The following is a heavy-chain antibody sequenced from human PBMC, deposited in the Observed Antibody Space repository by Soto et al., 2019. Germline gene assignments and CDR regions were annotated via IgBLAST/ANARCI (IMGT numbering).Heavy chain of an antibody. CDR1: GGTFSSYA. V-gene: IGHV1-69*06. D-gene: IGHD3-10*01. J-gene: IGHJ3*02. CDR2: IIPIFGTA. Sequence: QVQLVQSGAEVKKPGSSVKVSCKASGGTFSSYAISWVRQAPGQGLEWMGGIIPIFGTANYAQKFQGRVTITADKSTSTADMELSRLSSEDTAVYYCAREGGDTGRGDGAFDIWVQGTMVTFSS. CDR3: AREGGDTGRGDGAFDI.